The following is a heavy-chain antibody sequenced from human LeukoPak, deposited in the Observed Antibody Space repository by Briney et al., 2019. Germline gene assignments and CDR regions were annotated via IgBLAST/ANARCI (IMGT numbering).Heavy chain of an antibody. CDR3: ARDSLDCSGGSCYSREYFQD. CDR1: GYTFTGYY. V-gene: IGHV1-46*01. J-gene: IGHJ1*01. D-gene: IGHD2-15*01. CDR2: INPSGGST. Sequence: ASVKVSCKASGYTFTGYYMHWVRQAPGQGLEWLGTINPSGGSTIYAQKFQGRVTMTTDTSTSTAYMELRSLRSDDTAVYYCARDSLDCSGGSCYSREYFQDWGQGTLVTVSS.